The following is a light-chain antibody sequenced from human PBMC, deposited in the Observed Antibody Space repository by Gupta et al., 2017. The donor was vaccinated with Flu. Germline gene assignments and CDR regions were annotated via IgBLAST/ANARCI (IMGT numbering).Light chain of an antibody. CDR3: GTWDSSLSAGV. Sequence: QSVLTQPPSVSAPPGQKVTISCSGSSSNIGNNYVSWYQQLPGTAPKLLIYENNKRPSGIPDRFSGSKSGTSATLGITGLQTGDEADYYCGTWDSSLSAGVFGGGTKLTVL. J-gene: IGLJ2*01. CDR2: ENN. V-gene: IGLV1-51*02. CDR1: SSNIGNNY.